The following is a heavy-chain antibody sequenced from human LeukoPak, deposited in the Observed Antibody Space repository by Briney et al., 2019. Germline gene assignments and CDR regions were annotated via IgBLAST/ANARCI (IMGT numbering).Heavy chain of an antibody. CDR3: ARPYYYDSRIDP. V-gene: IGHV4-30-4*01. Sequence: SQTLSLTCTVSGGSISSGDYYWSWIRQPPGKGLEWIGYTYYSGSTYYNPALNSRATISVDTSKNQFFLKLTSVTAADTAVYYCARPYYYDSRIDPWGQGTLVTVSS. D-gene: IGHD3-22*01. CDR1: GGSISSGDYY. CDR2: TYYSGST. J-gene: IGHJ5*02.